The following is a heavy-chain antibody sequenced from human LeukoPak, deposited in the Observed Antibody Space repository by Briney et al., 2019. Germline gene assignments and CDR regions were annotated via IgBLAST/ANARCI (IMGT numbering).Heavy chain of an antibody. CDR3: ARVRDSGSYSGAFDI. CDR1: GFTFSSYA. CDR2: ISGSGGST. J-gene: IGHJ3*02. Sequence: PGGSLRLSCAASGFTFSSYAMSWVRQAPGKGLEWVSAISGSGGSTSYADSVKGRFTISRDNAKNTLYLQMNSLRAEDTAVYYCARVRDSGSYSGAFDIWGQGTMVTVSS. D-gene: IGHD1-26*01. V-gene: IGHV3-23*01.